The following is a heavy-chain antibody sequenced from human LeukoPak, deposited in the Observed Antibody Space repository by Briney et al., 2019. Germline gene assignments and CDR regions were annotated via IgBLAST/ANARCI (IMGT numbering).Heavy chain of an antibody. CDR2: ISGSGGST. D-gene: IGHD1-26*01. CDR3: TKGPRGSYCPGYFDY. Sequence: PGGSLRLSCAASGFTFSNYAMSWVRQAPGKGLEWVSAISGSGGSTYYADSGKGRFTISRDNSNNTLYLQMNSLRAEDTAVYYCTKGPRGSYCPGYFDYWGQGTLVTVSS. CDR1: GFTFSNYA. J-gene: IGHJ4*02. V-gene: IGHV3-23*01.